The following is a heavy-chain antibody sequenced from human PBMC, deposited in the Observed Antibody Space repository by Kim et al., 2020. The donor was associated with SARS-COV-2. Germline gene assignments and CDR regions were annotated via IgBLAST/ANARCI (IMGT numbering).Heavy chain of an antibody. D-gene: IGHD6-13*01. Sequence: GGSLRLSCAASGFTFSSYGMHWVRQAPGKGLEWVAVISYDGSNKYYADSVKGRFTISRDNSKNTLYLQMNSLRAEDTAVYYCARDYKQQLVSLWFDPWGQGTLVTVSS. CDR2: ISYDGSNK. V-gene: IGHV3-33*05. CDR1: GFTFSSYG. CDR3: ARDYKQQLVSLWFDP. J-gene: IGHJ5*02.